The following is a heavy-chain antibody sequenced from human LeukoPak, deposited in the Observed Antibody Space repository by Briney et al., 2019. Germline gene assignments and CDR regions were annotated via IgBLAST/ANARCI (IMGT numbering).Heavy chain of an antibody. J-gene: IGHJ4*02. CDR3: AVGGGYLIEK. CDR1: GFNFGGHW. Sequence: GGSLRLSCVASGFNFGGHWMNWVRQSPGKGLEWVANIKQDGSEKFYVDSVRGRFTISRDNAQNSLYLQMDSLSAEDTALYYCAVGGGYLIEKWGQGTPVTVSS. CDR2: IKQDGSEK. V-gene: IGHV3-7*03. D-gene: IGHD2-15*01.